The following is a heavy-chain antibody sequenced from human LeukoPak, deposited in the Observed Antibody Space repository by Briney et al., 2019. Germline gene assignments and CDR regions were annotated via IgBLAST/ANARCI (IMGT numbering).Heavy chain of an antibody. D-gene: IGHD2-2*01. J-gene: IGHJ3*02. CDR2: ISYDGSNK. V-gene: IGHV3-30-3*01. CDR1: GFTFSSYA. CDR3: ARGWAVIVVVPAAPIDPVTDRWGDAFDI. Sequence: PGGSLRLSCAASGFTFSSYAMHWVRQAPGKGLEWVAVISYDGSNKYYADSVKGRFTISRDNSKNTLYLQMNSLRAEDTAVYYCARGWAVIVVVPAAPIDPVTDRWGDAFDIWGQGTMVTVSS.